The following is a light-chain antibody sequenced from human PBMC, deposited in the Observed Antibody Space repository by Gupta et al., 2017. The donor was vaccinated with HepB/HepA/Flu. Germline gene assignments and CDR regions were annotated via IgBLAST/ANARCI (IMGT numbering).Light chain of an antibody. V-gene: IGLV2-14*01. CDR1: SSDVGGYNY. J-gene: IGLJ2*01. Sequence: QSALTQPASVSGSPGQSITISCTGTSSDVGGYNYVSWYQQQPGKAPKRMIYDVSNRTSGVANRVSGSRSGTTASLTITGIQDEDEADYYCSSYTSSLVFGGGTKLTVL. CDR2: DVS. CDR3: SSYTSSLV.